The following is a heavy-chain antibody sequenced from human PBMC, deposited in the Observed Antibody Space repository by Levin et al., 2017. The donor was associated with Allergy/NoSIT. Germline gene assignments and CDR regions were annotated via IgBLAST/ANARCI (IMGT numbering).Heavy chain of an antibody. CDR1: GFRFSSCS. V-gene: IGHV3-48*04. J-gene: IGHJ4*02. CDR2: ISSASGNI. Sequence: HPGGSLRLSCAASGFRFSSCSMSWVRQAPGKGLEWVAYISSASGNIQYADSVKGRFTISRDNAKNSLSLQMNSLKAEDTAVYFCVSSPVTAPGAFDYWGQGTLVTVSS. CDR3: VSSPVTAPGAFDY. D-gene: IGHD6-13*01.